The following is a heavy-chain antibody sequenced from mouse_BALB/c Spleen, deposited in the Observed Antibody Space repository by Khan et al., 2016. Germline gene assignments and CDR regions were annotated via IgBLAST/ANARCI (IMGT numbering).Heavy chain of an antibody. V-gene: IGHV3-6*02. Sequence: EVQLQESGPGLVKPSQSLSLTCSVTGYSITSGYYWNWIRQFPGNKLEWMGYISYDGSNDYYPSLKNRISITRDTSKNQFFLNLNSVTTEDTATYFCTREFYLGSYFFDYWGQGTTLTVSS. D-gene: IGHD1-1*01. CDR3: TREFYLGSYFFDY. J-gene: IGHJ2*01. CDR1: GYSITSGYY. CDR2: ISYDGSN.